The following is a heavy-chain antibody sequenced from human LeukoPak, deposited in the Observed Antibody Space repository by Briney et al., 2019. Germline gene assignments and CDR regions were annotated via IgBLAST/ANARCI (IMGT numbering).Heavy chain of an antibody. D-gene: IGHD4-23*01. V-gene: IGHV3-33*01. CDR1: GLTFTSHG. J-gene: IGHJ4*02. CDR3: ARDRGKDYFDS. Sequence: PRTSLRLSCTTSGLTFTSHGFHWLRQVVGKRLEWVAFVRNDGSDTYHANSVKGRFSISRDDSKNTLYLQMNSLRPEDTAIYYCARDRGKDYFDSWGQGTQVTVSS. CDR2: VRNDGSDT.